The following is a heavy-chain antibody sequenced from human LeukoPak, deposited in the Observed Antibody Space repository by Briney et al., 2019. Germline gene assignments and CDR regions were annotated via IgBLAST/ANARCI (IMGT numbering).Heavy chain of an antibody. J-gene: IGHJ6*03. D-gene: IGHD1-1*01. V-gene: IGHV4-59*01. CDR2: IYYSGST. Sequence: PSETLSLTCTVSGGSISSDYWSWIRQPPGQGLELIGYIYYSGSTNYNPSLKSRVTISVDTSKNQFSLKLSSVTAADTAVYYCARGMGGNWNARYYYYMDLWGKGTTVTVSS. CDR3: ARGMGGNWNARYYYYMDL. CDR1: GGSISSDY.